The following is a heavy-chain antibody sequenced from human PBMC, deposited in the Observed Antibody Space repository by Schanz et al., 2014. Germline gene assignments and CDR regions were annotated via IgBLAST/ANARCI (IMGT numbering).Heavy chain of an antibody. CDR1: GDTFDNFG. Sequence: QVPLVQSGAEVKKPWSSVKVSCKATGDTFDNFGISWVRQAPGQGPEWIGRFMPFLGITNLAQKFQDRVTMTADKATSTAYMELSGLRSEDTAMYYCARDRWNYEGGSFDIWGQGPMVTVSS. CDR2: FMPFLGIT. D-gene: IGHD1-7*01. CDR3: ARDRWNYEGGSFDI. V-gene: IGHV1-69*04. J-gene: IGHJ3*02.